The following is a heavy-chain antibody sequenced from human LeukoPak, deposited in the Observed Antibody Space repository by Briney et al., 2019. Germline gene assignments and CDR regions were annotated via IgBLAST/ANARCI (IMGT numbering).Heavy chain of an antibody. D-gene: IGHD5-12*01. Sequence: ASVKVSCKASGYTFTGYYMHWVRQAPGQGLERMGWINPNSGGTNYAQKFQGRVTMTRDTSISTAYMELSRLRSDDTAVYYCARGENIVATPTFWGQGTLVTVSS. J-gene: IGHJ4*02. CDR3: ARGENIVATPTF. CDR1: GYTFTGYY. CDR2: INPNSGGT. V-gene: IGHV1-2*02.